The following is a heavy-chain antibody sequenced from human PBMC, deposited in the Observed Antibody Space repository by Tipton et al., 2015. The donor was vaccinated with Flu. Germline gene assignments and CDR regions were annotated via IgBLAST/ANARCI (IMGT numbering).Heavy chain of an antibody. D-gene: IGHD3-22*01. CDR1: GGSVSSGTYY. Sequence: TLSLTCTVSGGSVSSGTYYWSWIRQPAGEGLEWIGRVSMGGGTNYNPSLSSRVTITIDTSKNQFSLKLTSVTAADTAVYYCARDRLYSASVGYFYVGASDGWGQGTMVTVPP. CDR3: ARDRLYSASVGYFYVGASDG. CDR2: VSMGGGT. V-gene: IGHV4-61*02. J-gene: IGHJ3*01.